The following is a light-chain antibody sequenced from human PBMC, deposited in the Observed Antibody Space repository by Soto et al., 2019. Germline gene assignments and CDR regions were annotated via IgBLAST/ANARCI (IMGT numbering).Light chain of an antibody. V-gene: IGKV3-20*01. CDR3: QQYGGSPKT. Sequence: PGEGATLSCRASQSVSNYLVWYQQKPGHAPRLLISGASSRATGIPDRFSGSGSGTEFTLTIRRLEPEDFAVYYCQQYGGSPKTFGQGTKV. J-gene: IGKJ1*01. CDR1: QSVSNY. CDR2: GAS.